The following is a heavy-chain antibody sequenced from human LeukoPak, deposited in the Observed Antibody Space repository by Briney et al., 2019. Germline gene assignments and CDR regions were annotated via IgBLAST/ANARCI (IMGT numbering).Heavy chain of an antibody. J-gene: IGHJ4*02. CDR2: ISGSGGST. CDR3: ATLYYDFWSGYYFPFDY. CDR1: GFTFSSYS. Sequence: GGSLRLSCAASGFTFSSYSMNWVRQAPGKGLEWVSAISGSGGSTYYADSVKGRFSISRDNSKNTLYLQMNSLRAEDTAVYYCATLYYDFWSGYYFPFDYWGRGTLVTVSS. V-gene: IGHV3-23*01. D-gene: IGHD3-3*01.